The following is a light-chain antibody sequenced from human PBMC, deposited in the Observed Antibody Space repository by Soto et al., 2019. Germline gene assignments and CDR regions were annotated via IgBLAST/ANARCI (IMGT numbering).Light chain of an antibody. CDR2: GAS. V-gene: IGKV3-20*01. J-gene: IGKJ3*01. Sequence: EIVLTQSPGTLSLSPGERATLSCRASQSVSSSYLAWYQQKPGQAPRLLINGASSRATGIPDRFSGSGSGTDFTLTISRLEPEDFAVYYCQQYGSSQGFTFGPGTKVDIK. CDR1: QSVSSSY. CDR3: QQYGSSQGFT.